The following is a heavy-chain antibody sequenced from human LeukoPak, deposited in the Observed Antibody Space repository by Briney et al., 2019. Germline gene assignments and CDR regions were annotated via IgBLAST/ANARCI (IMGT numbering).Heavy chain of an antibody. CDR2: VSNSGTNG. Sequence: GGSLRLSCAASGFTFSNYAMSWVRQAPGKGLEWVSGVSNSGTNGYYADSGKGRFTISRDNAKNSLYLQMNSLRAEDTAVYYCAELGITMIGGVWGKGTTVTISS. CDR1: GFTFSNYA. V-gene: IGHV3-48*03. CDR3: AELGITMIGGV. D-gene: IGHD3-10*02. J-gene: IGHJ6*04.